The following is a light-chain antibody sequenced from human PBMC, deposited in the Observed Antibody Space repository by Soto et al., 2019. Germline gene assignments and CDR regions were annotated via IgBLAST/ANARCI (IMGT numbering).Light chain of an antibody. V-gene: IGLV2-14*01. CDR2: DVS. CDR3: SSYTSSTTPSYV. J-gene: IGLJ1*01. Sequence: QSVLTQPASVSGSPGQSITISCTGTSSDVVGYNYVSWYQQHPGKAPKLMIYDVSNRPSGVSNRFSGPKSGNTASLTISGLQAEDEADYYCSSYTSSTTPSYVFGTGTKVTVL. CDR1: SSDVVGYNY.